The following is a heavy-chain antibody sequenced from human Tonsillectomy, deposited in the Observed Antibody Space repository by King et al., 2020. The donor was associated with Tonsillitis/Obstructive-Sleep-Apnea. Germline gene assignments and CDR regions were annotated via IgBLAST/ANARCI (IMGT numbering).Heavy chain of an antibody. J-gene: IGHJ5*02. V-gene: IGHV3-43*02. Sequence: VQLVESGGGVVQPGGSLRLSCAASGFTFDDYAMHWVRQAPGKGLEWVSLISGDGGSTYYSDSVKGRFTISRENSKKSLYLQMNSLRTEDTALYYCAKDFGYYYSNYNWFDPWGQGTLVTVSS. D-gene: IGHD4-11*01. CDR2: ISGDGGST. CDR3: AKDFGYYYSNYNWFDP. CDR1: GFTFDDYA.